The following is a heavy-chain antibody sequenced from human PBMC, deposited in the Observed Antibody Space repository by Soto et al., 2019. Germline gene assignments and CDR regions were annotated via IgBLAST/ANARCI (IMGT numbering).Heavy chain of an antibody. D-gene: IGHD1-1*01. CDR3: AREALSTVSHS. Sequence: GGSLRLSCAASGFTFSAYSMNWVRQAPGKGLEWVSSISSSSGYISYADSVKGRFTISRDNPRNSLYLQMNSLRAEDTAVYYCAREALSTVSHSWGQGTLVTVSS. V-gene: IGHV3-21*01. J-gene: IGHJ5*02. CDR1: GFTFSAYS. CDR2: ISSSSGYI.